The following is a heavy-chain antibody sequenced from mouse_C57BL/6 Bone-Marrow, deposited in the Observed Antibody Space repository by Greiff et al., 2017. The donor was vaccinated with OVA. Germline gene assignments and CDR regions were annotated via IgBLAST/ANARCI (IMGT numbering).Heavy chain of an antibody. V-gene: IGHV5-9*01. CDR2: ISGGGGNT. CDR3: ARHTWFAY. CDR1: GFTFSSYT. Sequence: EVQLMESGGGLVKPGGSLKLSCAASGFTFSSYTMSWVRQTPEKRLEWVATISGGGGNTYYPDSVKGRFTIARDKAKNTLYLQMGSLRSEDTALYYCARHTWFAYWGQGTLVTVSA. J-gene: IGHJ3*01.